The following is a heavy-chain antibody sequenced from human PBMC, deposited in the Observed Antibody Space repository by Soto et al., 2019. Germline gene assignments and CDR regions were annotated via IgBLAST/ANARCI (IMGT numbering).Heavy chain of an antibody. CDR1: GYTFNSYY. Sequence: QVQLVQSGAEVKKPGASVKVSCKASGYTFNSYYMHWVRQAPGQGLEWMGVIDPSGGSTNYAENFQGRVAMTRDTSTSTVYMELSSLRSEDTAVYYCARDRSGNARREYDFWGRGTRVTVSS. CDR3: ARDRSGNARREYDF. CDR2: IDPSGGST. D-gene: IGHD2-15*01. J-gene: IGHJ4*02. V-gene: IGHV1-46*02.